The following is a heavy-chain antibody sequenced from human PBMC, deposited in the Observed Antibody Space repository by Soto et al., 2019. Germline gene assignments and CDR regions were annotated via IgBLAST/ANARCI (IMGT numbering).Heavy chain of an antibody. CDR2: IIPIFGTA. V-gene: IGHV1-69*12. D-gene: IGHD2-21*02. CDR1: GGTFSSYA. Sequence: QVQLVQSGAEVKKPGSSVKVSCKASGGTFSSYAISWVRQAPGQGLEWMGGIIPIFGTANYAQQFQGRVTITADESTSTAYEELSSLRSEDTAVYYCGGHIVVVTAITAWYFDLWGRGTLVTVSS. CDR3: GGHIVVVTAITAWYFDL. J-gene: IGHJ2*01.